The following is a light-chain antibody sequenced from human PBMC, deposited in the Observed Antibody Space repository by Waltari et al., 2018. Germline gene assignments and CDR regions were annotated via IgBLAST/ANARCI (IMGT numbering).Light chain of an antibody. CDR3: SSYTTFSTLV. V-gene: IGLV2-14*01. J-gene: IGLJ1*01. CDR2: EVS. CDR1: SRAVGGYNS. Sequence: QSALTQPASVSGSPGQSIVISCPGTSRAVGGYNSVSWYQHYPGEAPKLLIYEVSYRPSGVSNRFFGSKSGNTASLTISGLQAEDEADYYCSSYTTFSTLVFGTGTKVTVL.